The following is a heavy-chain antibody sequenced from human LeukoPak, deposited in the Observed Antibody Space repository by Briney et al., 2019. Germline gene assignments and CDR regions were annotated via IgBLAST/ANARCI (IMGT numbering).Heavy chain of an antibody. D-gene: IGHD2-15*01. CDR2: VWHTGNT. CDR3: ATTLGYCGGGSCHN. J-gene: IGHJ4*02. CDR1: GGSISSSNW. V-gene: IGHV4-4*02. Sequence: SETLSLTCGVSGGSISSSNWWSWVRRAPGKGREWIGEVWHTGNTNYNPSLKSRVTMSVDKSRNQFSLRLSSVTAADTAVYYCATTLGYCGGGSCHNWGQGTLVTVSS.